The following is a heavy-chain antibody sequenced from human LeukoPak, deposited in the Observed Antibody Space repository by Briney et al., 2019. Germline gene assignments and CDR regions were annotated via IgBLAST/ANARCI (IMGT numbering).Heavy chain of an antibody. CDR3: ARANSYYYYMDV. V-gene: IGHV4-61*08. CDR2: IYYSGST. Sequence: PSETLSLTCAVSGGSISSGGYSWSWIRQPPGKGLEWIGYIYYSGSTNYNPSLKSRVTISVDTSKNQFSLKLSSVTAADTAVYYCARANSYYYYMDVWGKGTTVTISS. D-gene: IGHD2-8*01. CDR1: GGSISSGGYS. J-gene: IGHJ6*03.